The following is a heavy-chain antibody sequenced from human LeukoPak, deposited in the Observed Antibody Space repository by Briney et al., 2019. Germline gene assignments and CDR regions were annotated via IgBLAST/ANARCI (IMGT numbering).Heavy chain of an antibody. D-gene: IGHD6-19*01. Sequence: PSETLSLTSAVYGGSFSDDYWTWIRQPPGRGLEWIGENTQSGRTNYNPSLKSRVTISVDTSKHQFSLNLSSVTAADTAVYYCARGLSSGWVDYWGQGTLVTVSS. CDR3: ARGLSSGWVDY. CDR2: NTQSGRT. V-gene: IGHV4-34*01. CDR1: GGSFSDDY. J-gene: IGHJ4*02.